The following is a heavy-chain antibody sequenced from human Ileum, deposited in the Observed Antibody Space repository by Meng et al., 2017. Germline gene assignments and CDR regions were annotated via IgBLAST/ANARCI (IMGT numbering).Heavy chain of an antibody. CDR3: ARGSANIHSPDY. Sequence: SETLSLTCAVYGGSFSGYYWSWIRQPPGKGLEWIGEINHSGSTNYNPSLKSRVTISVDTSKNQFSLKLSSVTAADTAVYYCARGSANIHSPDYWGQGNLVNGAS. D-gene: IGHD1/OR15-1a*01. CDR2: INHSGST. V-gene: IGHV4-34*01. J-gene: IGHJ4*02. CDR1: GGSFSGYY.